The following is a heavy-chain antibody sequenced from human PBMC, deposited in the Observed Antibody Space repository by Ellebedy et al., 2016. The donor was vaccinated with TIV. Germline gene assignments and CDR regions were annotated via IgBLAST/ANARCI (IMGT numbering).Heavy chain of an antibody. CDR1: GGSISSYY. CDR2: IYYSGST. V-gene: IGHV4-59*13. Sequence: SETLSLXCTVSGGSISSYYWSWIRQPPGKGLEWIGYIYYSGSTNYNPSLKSRVTISVDTSKNQFSLKLSSVTAADTAVYYCARGRELELGYGDRGYFDLWGRGTLVTVSS. CDR3: ARGRELELGYGDRGYFDL. D-gene: IGHD1-7*01. J-gene: IGHJ2*01.